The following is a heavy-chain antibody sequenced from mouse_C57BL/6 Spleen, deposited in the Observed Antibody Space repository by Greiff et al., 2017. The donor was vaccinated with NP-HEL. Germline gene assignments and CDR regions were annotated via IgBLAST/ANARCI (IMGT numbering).Heavy chain of an antibody. J-gene: IGHJ4*01. CDR2: IYPRSGNT. D-gene: IGHD4-1*01. Sequence: QVQLQQSGAELARPGASVKLSCKASGYTFTSYGISWVKQRTGQGLEWIGEIYPRSGNTYYNEKFKGKATLTADKSSSTAYMELRSLTSEDSAVYFCARVLSSDWDNAMDYWGQGTSVTVSS. CDR1: GYTFTSYG. CDR3: ARVLSSDWDNAMDY. V-gene: IGHV1-81*01.